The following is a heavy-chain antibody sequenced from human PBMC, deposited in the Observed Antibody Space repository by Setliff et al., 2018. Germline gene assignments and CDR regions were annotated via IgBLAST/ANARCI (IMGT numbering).Heavy chain of an antibody. J-gene: IGHJ5*02. CDR1: GFRFSTSD. D-gene: IGHD3-22*01. CDR3: ARDGKQYYYDSTVYYRNWVDP. V-gene: IGHV3-30*02. Sequence: PGGSLRLSCAASGFRFSTSDMHWVRQAPGKGLEWVSFIQHDGSHDYYADSVRGRFTISRDNSNNALYMQMSSLRAEDTAIYFCARDGKQYYYDSTVYYRNWVDPWGQGTLVTVSS. CDR2: IQHDGSHD.